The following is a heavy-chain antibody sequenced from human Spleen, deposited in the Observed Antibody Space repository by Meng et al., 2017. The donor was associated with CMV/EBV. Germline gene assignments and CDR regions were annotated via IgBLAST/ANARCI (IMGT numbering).Heavy chain of an antibody. J-gene: IGHJ6*02. V-gene: IGHV3-23*03. CDR3: ARSAYNGYGLDV. Sequence: GESLKISCAASGFTFSSYAMTWVRQAPGKGLEWVSVIYSGGRSTYYADYVKGRFTISRDNSKNTVDLQMSSLRVDDTAVYYCARSAYNGYGLDVWGQGTTVTVSS. CDR1: GFTFSSYA. CDR2: IYSGGRST. D-gene: IGHD5-24*01.